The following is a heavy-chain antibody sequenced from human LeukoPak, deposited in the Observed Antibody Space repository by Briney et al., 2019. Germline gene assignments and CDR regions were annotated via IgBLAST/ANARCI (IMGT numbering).Heavy chain of an antibody. D-gene: IGHD6-19*01. CDR2: ISAYNGNT. J-gene: IGHJ4*02. V-gene: IGHV1-18*01. Sequence: ASVKVSCKASGYTFTSYGISWVRQAPGQGLEWMGWISAYNGNTNYAQKLQGRVTMTTDTSTSTAYMELRSLRSDDTAVYYCARHMAVAGRGLGYYFDYWGQGTLVTVPS. CDR1: GYTFTSYG. CDR3: ARHMAVAGRGLGYYFDY.